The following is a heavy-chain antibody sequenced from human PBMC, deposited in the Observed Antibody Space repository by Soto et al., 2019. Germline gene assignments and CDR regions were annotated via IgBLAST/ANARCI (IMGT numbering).Heavy chain of an antibody. J-gene: IGHJ5*02. CDR2: IYYSGST. Sequence: PSETLSLTCRVSGGSINTFYWSWIRQPPGKGLEWIGYIYYSGSTYYNPSLKSRVTTSLDTSKKQFYLNLTSVTAADTAVYYCAREADSLCCRGPRCYGGGLDAWGQGTPVTVSS. D-gene: IGHD2-15*01. CDR1: GGSINTFY. V-gene: IGHV4-59*01. CDR3: AREADSLCCRGPRCYGGGLDA.